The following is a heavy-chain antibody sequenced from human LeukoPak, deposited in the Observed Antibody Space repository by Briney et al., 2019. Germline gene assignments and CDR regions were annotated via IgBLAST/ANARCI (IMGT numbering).Heavy chain of an antibody. V-gene: IGHV5-51*01. CDR1: GYSFTNYW. D-gene: IGHD3-22*01. J-gene: IGHJ4*02. CDR3: ARAFDSSGYSTYYFDY. Sequence: GESLKISCKASGYSFTNYWIGWVRQMPGKGLEWMGIIYPGDSDTRYSPSFQGQVTISADKSISTAYLQWSSLKASDTAMYYCARAFDSSGYSTYYFDYWGQGTLVTVSS. CDR2: IYPGDSDT.